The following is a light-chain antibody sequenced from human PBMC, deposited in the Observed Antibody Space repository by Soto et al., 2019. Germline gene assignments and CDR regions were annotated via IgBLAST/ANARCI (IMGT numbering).Light chain of an antibody. CDR3: SSYTSSSTEV. J-gene: IGLJ1*01. CDR2: DVS. Sequence: QSALTQPASLSGSPGQSIAISCTGTSSDVGAYIYVSWYQHHPGKAPKLILYDVSARPSGVSDRFSGSKSGNTASLTISGLQPEDEADYYCSSYTSSSTEVFGTGTKVTVL. CDR1: SSDVGAYIY. V-gene: IGLV2-14*03.